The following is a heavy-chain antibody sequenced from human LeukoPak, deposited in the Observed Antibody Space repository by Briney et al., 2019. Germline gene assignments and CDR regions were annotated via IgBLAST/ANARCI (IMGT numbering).Heavy chain of an antibody. J-gene: IGHJ3*02. V-gene: IGHV3-7*01. Sequence: TGGSLRLSCAASPFTFTKYWMTWVRQAPGKGPEWVASIKQDGSEKSYVDSVKGRFTISRDNARTSLSLQMNSLRAEDTAVYYCATHCSSISCSLATFDIWGQGTMVTVSS. CDR1: PFTFTKYW. D-gene: IGHD2-2*01. CDR2: IKQDGSEK. CDR3: ATHCSSISCSLATFDI.